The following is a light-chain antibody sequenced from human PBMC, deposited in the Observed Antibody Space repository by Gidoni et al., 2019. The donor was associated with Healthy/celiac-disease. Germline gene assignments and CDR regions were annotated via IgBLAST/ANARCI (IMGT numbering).Light chain of an antibody. CDR1: QSVSSY. CDR3: QQRSNWPWT. J-gene: IGKJ1*01. Sequence: EIVLTQSPATLSLSPGERATLSCGASQSVSSYLAWYQQKPGQAPRLLIYAASNRATGIPARFSGSGSGTDFTLTISSLEAEDCAVYYCQQRSNWPWTFGQGTKVEIK. CDR2: AAS. V-gene: IGKV3-11*01.